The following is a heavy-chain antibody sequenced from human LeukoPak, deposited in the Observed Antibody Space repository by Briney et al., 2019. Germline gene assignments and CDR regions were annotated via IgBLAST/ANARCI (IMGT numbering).Heavy chain of an antibody. CDR1: GGSISSSSYY. D-gene: IGHD3-3*01. V-gene: IGHV4-39*01. J-gene: IGHJ5*02. Sequence: PSETLSLTCTVSGGSISSSSYYWGWIRQPPGKGLEWIGSIYYSGSTYYNPSLKSQVTISVDTSKNQFSLKLSSVTAADTAVYYCTGLRFLEWLPNWFDPWGQGTLVTVSS. CDR2: IYYSGST. CDR3: TGLRFLEWLPNWFDP.